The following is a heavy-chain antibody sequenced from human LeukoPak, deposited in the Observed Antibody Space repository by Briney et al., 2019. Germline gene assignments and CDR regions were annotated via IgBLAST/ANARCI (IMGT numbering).Heavy chain of an antibody. CDR3: ARGRDGGNYTPLDY. Sequence: PSETLSLTCTVSGGSISSYYWSWIRQPPGKTLVWIGYLYYSGSTNYNPSLKSRVTMAVDTAKKQFSLKLSSVTAADTAVYYCARGRDGGNYTPLDYWGQGTLVTVSS. D-gene: IGHD4-23*01. CDR1: GGSISSYY. J-gene: IGHJ4*02. CDR2: LYYSGST. V-gene: IGHV4-59*13.